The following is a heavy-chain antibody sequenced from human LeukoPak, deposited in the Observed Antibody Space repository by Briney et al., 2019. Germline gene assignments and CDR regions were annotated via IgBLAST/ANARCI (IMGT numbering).Heavy chain of an antibody. Sequence: TGGSLRLSCAASGFTFSSYSMNWVRQAPGKGLEWVSYISSSSSTIYYADSVKGRFTISRDNAKNSLYLQMNSLRDEDTAVYYCAREEDYYGSKGYFDYWGQGTPVTVSS. CDR1: GFTFSSYS. J-gene: IGHJ4*02. CDR3: AREEDYYGSKGYFDY. CDR2: ISSSSSTI. V-gene: IGHV3-48*02. D-gene: IGHD3-10*01.